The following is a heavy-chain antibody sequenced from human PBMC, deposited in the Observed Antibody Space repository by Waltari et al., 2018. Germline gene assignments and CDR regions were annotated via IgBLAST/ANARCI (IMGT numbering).Heavy chain of an antibody. CDR2: ISYDGSNK. V-gene: IGHV3-30*18. Sequence: QVQLVESGGGVVQPGRSLRLSCAASGFTFSSYGMHWVRQAPGQGLEWVAVISYDGSNKYYADSVKGRFTISRDNSKNTLYLQMNSLRAEDTAVYYCAKDDGMAGPYYYYYGMDVWGQGTTVTVSS. J-gene: IGHJ6*02. D-gene: IGHD6-19*01. CDR1: GFTFSSYG. CDR3: AKDDGMAGPYYYYYGMDV.